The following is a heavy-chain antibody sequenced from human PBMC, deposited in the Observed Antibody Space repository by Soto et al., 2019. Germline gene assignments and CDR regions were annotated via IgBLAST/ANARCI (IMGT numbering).Heavy chain of an antibody. D-gene: IGHD1-1*01. Sequence: ASVKVSCKASGYTFTSYGISWVRQAPGQGLEWMGWISAYNGNTNYAQKLQGRVTMTTDTSTSTAYMELRSLRSDATAVYYCGRRGVKPTRGGPYYYYGMDGWEQGPRVTVSS. CDR2: ISAYNGNT. CDR3: GRRGVKPTRGGPYYYYGMDG. V-gene: IGHV1-18*04. CDR1: GYTFTSYG. J-gene: IGHJ6*01.